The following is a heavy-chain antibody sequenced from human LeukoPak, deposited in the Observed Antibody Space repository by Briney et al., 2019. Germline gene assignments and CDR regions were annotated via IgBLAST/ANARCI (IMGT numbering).Heavy chain of an antibody. CDR1: GGSLSSYY. J-gene: IGHJ6*03. CDR2: IYYRGST. CDR3: VSRIRGESYYYMDV. D-gene: IGHD3-16*01. Sequence: SETLSLTCTVSGGSLSSYYWSWIRQPPGKGLEWIGYIYYRGSTNYNPSLKSRVTISVDTSKNQFSLKLSSVTAADTAVYYCVSRIRGESYYYMDVWGKGTTVTVSS. V-gene: IGHV4-59*01.